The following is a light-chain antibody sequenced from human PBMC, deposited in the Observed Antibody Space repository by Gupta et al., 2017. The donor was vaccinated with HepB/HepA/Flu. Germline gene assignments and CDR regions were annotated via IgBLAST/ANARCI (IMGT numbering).Light chain of an antibody. CDR2: MNN. CDR1: SSNIGSNY. J-gene: IGLJ1*01. Sequence: SVLTQPPSASGTPGQRVTISCSVSSSNIGSNYVYWYQQLPGTAPKLLIYMNNQRPSGVPDRFSGAKSGTSASLAIXGXRSEEEXDYYCAACDASMSGYVFGTGTKVTVL. CDR3: AACDASMSGYV. V-gene: IGLV1-47*01.